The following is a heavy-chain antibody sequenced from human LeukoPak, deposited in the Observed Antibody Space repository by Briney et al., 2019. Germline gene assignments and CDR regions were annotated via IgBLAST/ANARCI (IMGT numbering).Heavy chain of an antibody. J-gene: IGHJ4*02. D-gene: IGHD2-2*01. CDR1: GGSISSGGYS. V-gene: IGHV4-30-2*01. Sequence: SETLSLTCAVSGGSISSGGYSWSWIRQPPGKGLEWIGYIYHSGSTYYNPSLKSRVTISVDRSKNQFSLKLSSVTAADTAVYYCARFVPATATVDYWGQGTLVTVYS. CDR2: IYHSGST. CDR3: ARFVPATATVDY.